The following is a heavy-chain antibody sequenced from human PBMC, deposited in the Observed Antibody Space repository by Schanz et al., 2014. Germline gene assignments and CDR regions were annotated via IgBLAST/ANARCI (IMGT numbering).Heavy chain of an antibody. CDR1: GYTFSSYG. CDR2: INGYNGHT. CDR3: ARDFSAYVGNYFDY. Sequence: QVQLVQSGAEVRKPGASVKVSCKASGYTFSSYGITWVRQAPGQGLEWMGWINGYNGHTLYAQKFQGRVTMTTATSTSTSYMELTSLRFDDTAVYYCARDFSAYVGNYFDYWGQGTLVTVSS. D-gene: IGHD5-12*01. V-gene: IGHV1-18*01. J-gene: IGHJ4*02.